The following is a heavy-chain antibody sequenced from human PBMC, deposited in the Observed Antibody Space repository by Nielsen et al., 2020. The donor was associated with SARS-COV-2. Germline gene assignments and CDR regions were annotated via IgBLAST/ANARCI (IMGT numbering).Heavy chain of an antibody. CDR2: IDTNTGNP. J-gene: IGHJ4*02. D-gene: IGHD6-19*01. V-gene: IGHV7-4-1*02. CDR3: ARDIAVTGSPLHYFDY. CDR1: GYTFHKFA. Sequence: ASVKVSCKTSGYTFHKFALNWVRQAPGQGLEWMGWIDTNTGNPTYAQGFTGRFVFSLDTSVSTAYLQISGLKAEDTAVYYCARDIAVTGSPLHYFDYWGQGTLVAASS.